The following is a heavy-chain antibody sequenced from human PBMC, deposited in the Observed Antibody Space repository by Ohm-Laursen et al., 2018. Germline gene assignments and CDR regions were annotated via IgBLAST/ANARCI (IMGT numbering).Heavy chain of an antibody. D-gene: IGHD5-18*01. CDR1: GFTFDDYA. CDR2: MYINGKST. J-gene: IGHJ6*02. V-gene: IGHV3-NL1*01. Sequence: SLRLSCAASGFTFDDYAMHWVRQAPGKGLEWVSFMYINGKSTYYADSVKGRFTISRDKFKNTLDLQMHGLRVEDTAVYYCARDEEYRDFYYYGMDVWGQGTTVIVSS. CDR3: ARDEEYRDFYYYGMDV.